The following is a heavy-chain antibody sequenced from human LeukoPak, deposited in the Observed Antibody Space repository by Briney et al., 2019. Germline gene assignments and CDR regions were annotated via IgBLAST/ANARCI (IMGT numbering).Heavy chain of an antibody. J-gene: IGHJ3*02. Sequence: PPETLSLTCAVYGGSFSGYYWSWIRQPPGKGLEWIAYIDYRGSTTYNPSLRSRVTISVDTSRNQFSLKLSSVTAADTAVYYCARSRSGYSYDHAAFEIWGQGTMVTVSS. CDR3: ARSRSGYSYDHAAFEI. CDR2: IDYRGST. D-gene: IGHD5-18*01. CDR1: GGSFSGYY. V-gene: IGHV4-59*01.